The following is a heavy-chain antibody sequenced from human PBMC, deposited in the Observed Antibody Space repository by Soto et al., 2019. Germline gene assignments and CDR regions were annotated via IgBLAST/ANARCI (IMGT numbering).Heavy chain of an antibody. CDR2: ISAYNGNT. V-gene: IGHV1-18*01. D-gene: IGHD5-12*01. Sequence: ASGKVSCKASGYTFTSYGISWGRQAPGQGLEGMGWISAYNGNTNYAQKLPGRVTMPTDTSTSTAYMELRSLRSDDTAVYYCARYRYSGYLISGWFDPWXQGTLVTVSS. J-gene: IGHJ5*02. CDR3: ARYRYSGYLISGWFDP. CDR1: GYTFTSYG.